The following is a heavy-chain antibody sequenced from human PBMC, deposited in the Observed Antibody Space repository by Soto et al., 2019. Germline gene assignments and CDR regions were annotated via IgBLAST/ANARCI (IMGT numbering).Heavy chain of an antibody. CDR3: AREVEFTIFGVVMAGDAFDI. CDR2: ISAYNGNT. J-gene: IGHJ3*02. V-gene: IGHV1-18*01. D-gene: IGHD3-3*01. Sequence: GASVKVSCKASGYTFTSYGISWVRQAPGQGLEWMGWISAYNGNTNYAQKLQGRVTMTTDTPTSTAYMELRSLRSDDTAVYYCAREVEFTIFGVVMAGDAFDIWGQGTMVTVSS. CDR1: GYTFTSYG.